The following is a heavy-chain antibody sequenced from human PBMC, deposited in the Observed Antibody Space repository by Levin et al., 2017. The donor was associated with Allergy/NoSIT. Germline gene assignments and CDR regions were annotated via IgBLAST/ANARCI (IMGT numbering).Heavy chain of an antibody. D-gene: IGHD1-26*01. CDR1: GYTFTSYG. CDR3: ARDVGLGGSYQGEGY. CDR2: ISAYNGNT. Sequence: GESLKISCKASGYTFTSYGISWVRQAPGQGLEWMGWISAYNGNTNYAQKLQGRVTMTTDTSTSTAYMELRSLRSDDTAVYYCARDVGLGGSYQGEGYWGQGTLVTVSS. V-gene: IGHV1-18*01. J-gene: IGHJ4*02.